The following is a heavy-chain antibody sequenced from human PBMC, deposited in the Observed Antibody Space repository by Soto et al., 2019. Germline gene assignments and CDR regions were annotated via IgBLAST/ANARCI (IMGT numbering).Heavy chain of an antibody. V-gene: IGHV4-31*03. CDR2: VYYSGSS. CDR1: GDSISGGASF. J-gene: IGHJ5*02. CDR3: AKLSCTSSTCYFPCWFDP. D-gene: IGHD2-2*01. Sequence: SETLSLTCTVSGDSISGGASFWSWIRQPPGKGLEWIANVYYSGSSYYNPSLKSRLTISVDTTKNQFSLQLKSMTAADTAVYYCAKLSCTSSTCYFPCWFDPWGQGTLVTVSS.